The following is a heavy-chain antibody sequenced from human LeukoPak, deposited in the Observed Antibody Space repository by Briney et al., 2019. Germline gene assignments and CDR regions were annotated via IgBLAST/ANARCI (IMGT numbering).Heavy chain of an antibody. Sequence: PSETLSLTCTVSGGSVSSGSYYWSWIRQPPGKGLEWIGYIYYSGSTNYNPSLKSRVTISVDTSKNHFSLKLSSVTAADTAVYYCARATNYYDSSGYPTYFDYWGQGTLVTVSS. D-gene: IGHD3-22*01. V-gene: IGHV4-61*03. CDR1: GGSVSSGSYY. J-gene: IGHJ4*02. CDR3: ARATNYYDSSGYPTYFDY. CDR2: IYYSGST.